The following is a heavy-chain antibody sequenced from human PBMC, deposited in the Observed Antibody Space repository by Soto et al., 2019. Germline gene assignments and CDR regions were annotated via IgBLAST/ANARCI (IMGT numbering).Heavy chain of an antibody. CDR2: IIPILGIA. D-gene: IGHD6-19*01. Sequence: QVQLVQSGAEVKKPGSSVKVSCKASGGTFSSYTISWVRQAPGQGLEWMGRIIPILGIATYAQKFQGRVTITADKSTSTAYMELSRLRSEDTAVYYCAIAVAGTHGMDVWGQGTTVTVSS. V-gene: IGHV1-69*02. CDR3: AIAVAGTHGMDV. J-gene: IGHJ6*02. CDR1: GGTFSSYT.